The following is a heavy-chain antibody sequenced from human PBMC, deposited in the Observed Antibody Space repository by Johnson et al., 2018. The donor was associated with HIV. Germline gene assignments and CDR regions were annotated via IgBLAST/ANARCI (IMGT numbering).Heavy chain of an antibody. CDR1: GLSVNRDF. Sequence: VQLVESGGGVVQPGGSMRLSCAVSGLSVNRDFMTWVRQAPGKGLDWVSLIHSVDATYYADSVKGRFTISRDNSKNTLYLQMSSLRAADTAVYYCARIPYCTSGVCQIGRGVCDIWGQGIMVTVSS. V-gene: IGHV3-53*01. J-gene: IGHJ3*02. CDR3: ARIPYCTSGVCQIGRGVCDI. D-gene: IGHD2-8*01. CDR2: IHSVDAT.